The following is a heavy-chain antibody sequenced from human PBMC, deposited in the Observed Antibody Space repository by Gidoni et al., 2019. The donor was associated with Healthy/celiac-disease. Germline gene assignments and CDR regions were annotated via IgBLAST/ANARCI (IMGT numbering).Heavy chain of an antibody. CDR2: ISYDGSNK. D-gene: IGHD4-17*01. CDR1: GFTFSDYA. Sequence: QVQLVESGGGVVQPGRSLRLSCAASGFTFSDYAIHWVRQAPGKGLEWVAVISYDGSNKYYADSVKGRFTISRDNSKNTLYLQMNSLRAEDTAVYYCARDEGSSGDYFAGDWGQGTLVTVSS. J-gene: IGHJ4*02. CDR3: ARDEGSSGDYFAGD. V-gene: IGHV3-30-3*01.